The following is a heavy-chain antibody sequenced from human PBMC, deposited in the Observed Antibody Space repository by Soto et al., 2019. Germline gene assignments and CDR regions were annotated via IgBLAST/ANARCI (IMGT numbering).Heavy chain of an antibody. CDR3: ARDRGRLRYFDWLTDYYYAMDG. Sequence: GASVKVSCKASGGTFSSYAISWVRQAPGQGLEWMGGIIPIFGTANYAQKFQGRVTITADESTSTAYMELSSLRSEDTAVYYCARDRGRLRYFDWLTDYYYAMDGWGQRTTVTVSS. CDR2: IIPIFGTA. V-gene: IGHV1-69*01. CDR1: GGTFSSYA. D-gene: IGHD3-9*01. J-gene: IGHJ6*02.